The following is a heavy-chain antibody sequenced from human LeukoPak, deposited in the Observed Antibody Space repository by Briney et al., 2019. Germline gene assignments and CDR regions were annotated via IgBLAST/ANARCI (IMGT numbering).Heavy chain of an antibody. V-gene: IGHV4-4*09. CDR1: GGSISSYY. CDR2: IYTSGST. Sequence: PSETLSLTCTVSGGSISSYYWSWIRQPPGKGLEWIGYIYTSGSTNYNPSLKSRVSISVDTSKNQFSLKLSSVTAADTAVYYCARSYCGGDCYSGKAFDIWAKGQWSPSLQ. D-gene: IGHD2-21*02. CDR3: ARSYCGGDCYSGKAFDI. J-gene: IGHJ3*02.